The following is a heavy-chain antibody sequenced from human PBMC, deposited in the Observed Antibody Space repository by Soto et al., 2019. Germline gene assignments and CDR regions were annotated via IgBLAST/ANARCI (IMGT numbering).Heavy chain of an antibody. CDR1: GYSFAGYW. Sequence: SLKISCKGSGYSFAGYWITWVRQKPGKGLEWMGRIDPSGSQTYYSPSFRGHVTISVTKSITTVFLQWSSLRASDTAMYYCARQIYDSDTGPNFQYYFDSWGQGTPVTVSS. J-gene: IGHJ4*02. V-gene: IGHV5-10-1*01. CDR3: ARQIYDSDTGPNFQYYFDS. D-gene: IGHD3-22*01. CDR2: IDPSGSQT.